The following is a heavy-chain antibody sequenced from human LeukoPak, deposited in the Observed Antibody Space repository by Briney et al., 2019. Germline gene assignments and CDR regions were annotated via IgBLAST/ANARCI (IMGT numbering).Heavy chain of an antibody. J-gene: IGHJ4*02. CDR3: AKGGLGLSLDY. Sequence: GGSLRLSCAASGFTFSSYGMHWVRQAPGKGLEWVSVIYDSGSNKYYADSVKGRFTISRDNSNNTLYLQMNSLTAEDTAVYYCAKGGLGLSLDYWGQGTLVTVS. D-gene: IGHD1-26*01. V-gene: IGHV3-30*18. CDR2: IYDSGSNK. CDR1: GFTFSSYG.